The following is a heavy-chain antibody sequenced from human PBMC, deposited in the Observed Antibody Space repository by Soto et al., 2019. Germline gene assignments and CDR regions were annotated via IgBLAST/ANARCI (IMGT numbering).Heavy chain of an antibody. CDR2: INSDGSST. Sequence: GGSLRLSCAASGFTFSSYWMHWVRQAPGKGLVWVSRINSDGSSTSYADSVKGRFTISRDNAKNTLYLQMNSLRAEDTAVYYCARDGDFWSGYYRIPFDYWGQGTLVTVSS. V-gene: IGHV3-74*01. J-gene: IGHJ4*02. CDR3: ARDGDFWSGYYRIPFDY. CDR1: GFTFSSYW. D-gene: IGHD3-3*01.